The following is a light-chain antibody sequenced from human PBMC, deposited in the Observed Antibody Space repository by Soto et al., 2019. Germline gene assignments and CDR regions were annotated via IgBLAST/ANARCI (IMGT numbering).Light chain of an antibody. Sequence: QSVLTQPPSVSAAPGQKVTIACSGSSSNIGIDYVSWYQHIPGTAPKLLIYDHHRPSGIPDRFSGSKSGTSATLDITGLQTGDEADYYCGTWDSSLSAVVFGGGTKLTVL. CDR3: GTWDSSLSAVV. CDR2: DH. J-gene: IGLJ3*02. CDR1: SSNIGIDY. V-gene: IGLV1-51*01.